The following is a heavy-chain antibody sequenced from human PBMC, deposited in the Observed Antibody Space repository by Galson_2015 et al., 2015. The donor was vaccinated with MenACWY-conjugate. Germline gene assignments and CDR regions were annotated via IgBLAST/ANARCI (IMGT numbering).Heavy chain of an antibody. J-gene: IGHJ4*02. V-gene: IGHV3-15*07. D-gene: IGHD5-12*01. CDR2: VKSKTDGETT. Sequence: SLRLSCAGYDFTFSDAWMNWVRQAPGKGLEWVGRVKSKTDGETTDYAAPVKGRFTVSRDDSKNTVSLHMNSLKTEDTAAYYCTSITCGRKASGTLSGYFTESFDYWGQGSLVTVSS. CDR1: DFTFSDAW. CDR3: TSITCGRKASGTLSGYFTESFDY.